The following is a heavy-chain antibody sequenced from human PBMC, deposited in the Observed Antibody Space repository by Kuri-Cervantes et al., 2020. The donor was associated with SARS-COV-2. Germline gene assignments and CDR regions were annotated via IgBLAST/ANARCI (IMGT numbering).Heavy chain of an antibody. CDR3: ARDRCSVTNCYTGDAFDI. V-gene: IGHV4-59*01. CDR1: GGSITDYD. J-gene: IGHJ3*02. Sequence: GSLRLSCTVSGGSITDYDWSWLRQSPGKGLEWIGYFYYSGRTNYNPSLEGRVTISVDTSTSQVSLRLTSVTAADTAVYFCARDRCSVTNCYTGDAFDIWGQGRMVTVSS. CDR2: FYYSGRT. D-gene: IGHD2-2*02.